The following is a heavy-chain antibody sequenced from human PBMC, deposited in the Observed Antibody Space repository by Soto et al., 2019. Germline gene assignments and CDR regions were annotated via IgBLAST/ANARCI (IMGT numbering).Heavy chain of an antibody. D-gene: IGHD6-13*01. Sequence: EVQLVESGGGLVKPGGSLRLSCAASGFTFSSYSMNWVRQAPGKGLEWVSSISSSSSYIYYADSVKGRFTISRDNAKNSLYLQMNSLRAEDTAVYYCARGRELTPYSSSWYKHGLSYYGMDVWGQGTTVTVSS. J-gene: IGHJ6*02. V-gene: IGHV3-21*01. CDR2: ISSSSSYI. CDR3: ARGRELTPYSSSWYKHGLSYYGMDV. CDR1: GFTFSSYS.